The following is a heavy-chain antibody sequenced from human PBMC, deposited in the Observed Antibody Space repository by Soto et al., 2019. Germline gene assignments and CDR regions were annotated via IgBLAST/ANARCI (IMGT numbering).Heavy chain of an antibody. CDR1: GGSISSHY. CDR3: ARDMASYCSGGSCSYFDY. D-gene: IGHD2-15*01. J-gene: IGHJ4*02. Sequence: SETLSLTCIVSGGSISSHYWSWIRQPPGKGLEWIGYIYYSGSTNYNPSIKSRVTISVDTSNNQFSLKLSSVTAADTAVYYCARDMASYCSGGSCSYFDYWGQGSVVTVSS. V-gene: IGHV4-59*11. CDR2: IYYSGST.